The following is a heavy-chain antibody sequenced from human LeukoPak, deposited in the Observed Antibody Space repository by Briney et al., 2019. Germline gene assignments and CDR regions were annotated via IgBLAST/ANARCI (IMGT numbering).Heavy chain of an antibody. CDR1: GITFSSYG. CDR2: ISYDGSNK. Sequence: GGSLRLSCGASGITFSSYGMHWVRQAPGKGLEWVASISYDGSNKYYADSVKGRFTISRDNSKNTLFLQMNSLRAEDTAVYYCAKSRGVAGFDYWGQGTLVTVSS. J-gene: IGHJ4*02. V-gene: IGHV3-30*18. CDR3: AKSRGVAGFDY. D-gene: IGHD6-19*01.